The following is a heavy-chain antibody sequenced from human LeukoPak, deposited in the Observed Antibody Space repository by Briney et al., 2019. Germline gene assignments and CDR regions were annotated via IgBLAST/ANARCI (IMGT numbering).Heavy chain of an antibody. CDR3: AKVGTGRDGYNIGGFDY. D-gene: IGHD5-24*01. CDR2: INLDGSER. V-gene: IGHV3-7*03. Sequence: GGSLRLSCAASGFTFSTYWMSWVRQSPGKGLEWVANINLDGSERSYVDSVKGRFTISRDNAKNSLYLQMNSLRAEDTALYYCAKVGTGRDGYNIGGFDYWGQGTLVTVSS. J-gene: IGHJ4*02. CDR1: GFTFSTYW.